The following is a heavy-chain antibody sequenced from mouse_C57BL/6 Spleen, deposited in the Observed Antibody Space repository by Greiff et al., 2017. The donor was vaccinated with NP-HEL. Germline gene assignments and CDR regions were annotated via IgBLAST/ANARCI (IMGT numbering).Heavy chain of an antibody. CDR1: GFNIKNDY. J-gene: IGHJ2*01. CDR3: TTMATDY. Sequence: VQLKQSGAELVRPGASVKLSCTASGFNIKNDYMHWVQQRPEQGLEWIGWIDPENGDTEYASKFQGKATIPADTSSNTAYLQLSSLTSEDTAVYYCTTMATDYWGQGTTLTVSS. D-gene: IGHD2-3*01. CDR2: IDPENGDT. V-gene: IGHV14-4*01.